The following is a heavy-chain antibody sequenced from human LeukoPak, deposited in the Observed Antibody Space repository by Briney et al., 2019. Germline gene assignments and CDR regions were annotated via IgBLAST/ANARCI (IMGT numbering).Heavy chain of an antibody. D-gene: IGHD2-21*01. Sequence: GGTLRLSCAASGFTFSSYGMNWVRQAPGKGLEWVSYISSSGSTIYYADSVKGRFTISRDNAKNSLYLQMNSLRAEDTAVYYCARDHLWAFDYWGQGTLVTVSS. J-gene: IGHJ4*02. CDR1: GFTFSSYG. V-gene: IGHV3-48*04. CDR2: ISSSGSTI. CDR3: ARDHLWAFDY.